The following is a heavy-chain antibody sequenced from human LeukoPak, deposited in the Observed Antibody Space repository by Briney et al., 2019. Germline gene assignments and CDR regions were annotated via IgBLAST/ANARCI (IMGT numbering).Heavy chain of an antibody. V-gene: IGHV3-48*03. CDR2: ISTGGSTI. Sequence: GGSLRLSCAASGFTFSSYEMNWVRQAPGKGLEWVSYISTGGSTIYYADSVKGRFTISRDNAKTSLYLQMNSLRAEDTAVYYCAKALNGQPDYWGQGTLVTVSS. D-gene: IGHD2-8*01. J-gene: IGHJ4*02. CDR3: AKALNGQPDY. CDR1: GFTFSSYE.